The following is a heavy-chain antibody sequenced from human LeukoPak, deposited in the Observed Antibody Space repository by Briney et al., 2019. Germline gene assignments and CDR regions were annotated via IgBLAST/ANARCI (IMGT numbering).Heavy chain of an antibody. J-gene: IGHJ4*02. CDR2: IYYSGST. CDR1: GGSISSYY. V-gene: IGHV4-59*08. Sequence: SETLSLTCTVSGGSISSYYWSWIRQPPGKGLEWIGYIYYSGSTNYNPSLKSRVTISVDTSKNQLSLKVGSVTATDTAVYSCVRHSADHTSFDHWGQGTLVTVSS. CDR3: VRHSADHTSFDH.